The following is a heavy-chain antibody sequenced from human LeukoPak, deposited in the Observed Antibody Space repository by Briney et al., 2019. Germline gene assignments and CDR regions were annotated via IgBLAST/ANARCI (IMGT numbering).Heavy chain of an antibody. J-gene: IGHJ4*02. V-gene: IGHV1-8*02. CDR1: GGTFSSYA. D-gene: IGHD7-27*01. CDR3: ASNPPKTGDFNY. CDR2: MSPNSGNT. Sequence: ASVKVSCKASGGTFSSYAISWLRQAPGQGLEWMGWMSPNSGNTGYAQKFQGRVTMTRDTSISTAYMELSSLRSEDTAVYYCASNPPKTGDFNYWGLGTLVTVSS.